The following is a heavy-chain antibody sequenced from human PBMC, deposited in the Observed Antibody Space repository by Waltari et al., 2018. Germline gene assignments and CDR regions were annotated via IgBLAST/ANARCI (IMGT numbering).Heavy chain of an antibody. D-gene: IGHD1-26*01. CDR1: GFTFSSYS. CDR2: ISSSSSTI. CDR3: ARIFIVGATLDAFDI. V-gene: IGHV3-48*04. Sequence: EVQLVESGGGLVQPGGSLRLSCAASGFTFSSYSMNWVRQAPGKGLEWVSYISSSSSTIYYADSVKGRFTISRDNAKNSLYLKMNSLRAEDTAVYYCARIFIVGATLDAFDIWGQGTMVTVSS. J-gene: IGHJ3*02.